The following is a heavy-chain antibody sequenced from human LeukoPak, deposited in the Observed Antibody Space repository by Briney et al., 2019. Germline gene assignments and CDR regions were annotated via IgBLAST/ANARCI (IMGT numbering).Heavy chain of an antibody. Sequence: GGSLRVSCAASGFTFSSYSMNWVRQAPGKGLEWVSSLSSSSSYIYYADSVKGRFTISRDNAKNSLYLQMNSLRAEDTAVYYCATAGAYYYDSSGYYLFDYWGQGTLVTVSS. V-gene: IGHV3-21*01. CDR1: GFTFSSYS. D-gene: IGHD3-22*01. CDR3: ATAGAYYYDSSGYYLFDY. CDR2: LSSSSSYI. J-gene: IGHJ4*02.